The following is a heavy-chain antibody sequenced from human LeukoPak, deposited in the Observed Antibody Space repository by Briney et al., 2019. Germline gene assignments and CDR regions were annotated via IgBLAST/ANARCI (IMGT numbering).Heavy chain of an antibody. Sequence: GGSLRLSCAASGFTFSNYGMSWVRQAPGKGLEWVASIKQDGSEKFYVDSVKGRFTISRDNAKNSLYLQMNSLRAEDTAVYYCASRTYYDTDPSKEYWGQGTLVTVSS. D-gene: IGHD3-22*01. CDR2: IKQDGSEK. J-gene: IGHJ4*02. CDR3: ASRTYYDTDPSKEY. CDR1: GFTFSNYG. V-gene: IGHV3-7*03.